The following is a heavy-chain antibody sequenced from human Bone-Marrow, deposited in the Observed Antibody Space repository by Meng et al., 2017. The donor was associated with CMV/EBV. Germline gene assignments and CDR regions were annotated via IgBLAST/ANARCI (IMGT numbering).Heavy chain of an antibody. Sequence: SVKVSCKASGGTFSSYAISWVRQAPGQGLEWMGGIIPILGIANYAQKFQGRVTITADKSTSTAYMELSSLRSEDTAVYYCARERGYNRHDAFDIWGQGTMVTVS. D-gene: IGHD5-24*01. V-gene: IGHV1-69*10. CDR2: IIPILGIA. CDR3: ARERGYNRHDAFDI. CDR1: GGTFSSYA. J-gene: IGHJ3*02.